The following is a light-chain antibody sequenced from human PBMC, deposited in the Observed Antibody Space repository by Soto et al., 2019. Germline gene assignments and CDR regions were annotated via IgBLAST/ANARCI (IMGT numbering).Light chain of an antibody. CDR1: SGHRNYA. Sequence: QPVLTQSPSASASLGASVTLTCTLSSGHRNYAIAWHQQHPEKGPRYLMKVNIDGSHNKGDGIPDRVSGSSSGAERYLTISSLQSEDEADYYCQTWGTGIRVFGGGTQLTVL. CDR3: QTWGTGIRV. J-gene: IGLJ7*01. CDR2: VNIDGSH. V-gene: IGLV4-69*01.